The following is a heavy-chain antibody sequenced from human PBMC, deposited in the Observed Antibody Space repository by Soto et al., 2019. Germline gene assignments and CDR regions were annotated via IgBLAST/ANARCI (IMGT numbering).Heavy chain of an antibody. CDR1: GFTFSSYS. V-gene: IGHV3-21*01. J-gene: IGHJ4*02. D-gene: IGHD6-19*01. CDR3: ARSLIAVAGTPFDY. Sequence: TGGSLRLSCAASGFTFSSYSMNWVRQAPGKGLEWVSSISSSSSYIYYADSVKGRFTISRDNAKNSLYLQMNSLRAEDTAVYYCARSLIAVAGTPFDYWGQGTLVTVSS. CDR2: ISSSSSYI.